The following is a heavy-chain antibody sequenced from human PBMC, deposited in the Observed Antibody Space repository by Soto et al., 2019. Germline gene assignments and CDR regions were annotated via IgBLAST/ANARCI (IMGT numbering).Heavy chain of an antibody. J-gene: IGHJ4*02. D-gene: IGHD2-8*01. V-gene: IGHV3-7*01. CDR2: IKKDGSEK. Sequence: GGSLRLSCAASGFSFSGYSMSWVRQAPGKGLEWVANIKKDGSEKYYVDSVRGRFTISRDNAKNSLYLQMNSLRAEDTAVYYCARDCDGVGGFDYWGLGTLVTVSS. CDR3: ARDCDGVGGFDY. CDR1: GFSFSGYS.